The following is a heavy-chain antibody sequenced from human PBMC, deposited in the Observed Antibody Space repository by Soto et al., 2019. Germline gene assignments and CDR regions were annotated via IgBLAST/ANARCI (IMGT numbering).Heavy chain of an antibody. V-gene: IGHV4-30-2*01. J-gene: IGHJ6*02. CDR1: GGSISSGGYS. Sequence: SETLSLTCAVSGGSISSGGYSWSWIRQPPGKGLEWIGYIYHSGSTYYNPSLKSRVTISVDRSKNQFSLKLSSVTAADTAVYYCAREVTVYYDFWSGYYVSYGMAVWGQGTTVTVSS. CDR3: AREVTVYYDFWSGYYVSYGMAV. D-gene: IGHD3-3*01. CDR2: IYHSGST.